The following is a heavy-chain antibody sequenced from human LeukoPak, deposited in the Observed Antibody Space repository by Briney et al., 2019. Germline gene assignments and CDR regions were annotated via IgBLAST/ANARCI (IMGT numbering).Heavy chain of an antibody. CDR3: AKDGARGSYYFHFDY. CDR2: ISGSGGST. CDR1: GFTFSSYA. J-gene: IGHJ4*02. Sequence: GGSLRLSCAASGFTFSSYAMSWFRQAPGKGLEWVSAISGSGGSTYYADSVKGRFTISRDNSKNTLYLQMTSLRAEDTAVYYCAKDGARGSYYFHFDYWGQGTLVTVSS. V-gene: IGHV3-23*01. D-gene: IGHD1-26*01.